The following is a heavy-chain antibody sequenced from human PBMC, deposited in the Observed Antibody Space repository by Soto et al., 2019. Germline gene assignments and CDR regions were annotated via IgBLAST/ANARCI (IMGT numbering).Heavy chain of an antibody. J-gene: IGHJ4*02. Sequence: PVASLRLSSVTSGFTFSTYAMHRVRQAPGKGLEWVAVISYDGVNKYYADSVKGRFTISRDNSKNTLYLQMNSLRAEDTAVYYCAKSVYNWNDGFFDYWGQGT. CDR1: GFTFSTYA. CDR3: AKSVYNWNDGFFDY. CDR2: ISYDGVNK. D-gene: IGHD1-1*01. V-gene: IGHV3-30*18.